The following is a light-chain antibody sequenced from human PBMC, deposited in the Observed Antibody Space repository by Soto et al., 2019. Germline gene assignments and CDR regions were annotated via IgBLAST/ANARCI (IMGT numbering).Light chain of an antibody. J-gene: IGKJ4*01. CDR3: QHYNNWPLT. CDR1: QSIINR. CDR2: GPS. Sequence: EIVMTQSPATLSVSPGERATLSCRASQSIINRLGWYRQKPGQAPRLLFYGPSTRATGIPGRFSGSGSGTEFTLTISTVQSEDLAVYYCQHYNNWPLTFGRGTKVDIK. V-gene: IGKV3-15*01.